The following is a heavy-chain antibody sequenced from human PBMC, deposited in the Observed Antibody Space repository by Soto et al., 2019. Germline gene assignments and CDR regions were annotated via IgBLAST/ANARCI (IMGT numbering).Heavy chain of an antibody. CDR3: AKDHHVSPEAYCSSTSCYSADAFDI. D-gene: IGHD2-2*01. CDR1: GFTFSSYA. J-gene: IGHJ3*02. CDR2: ISGSGGST. Sequence: GGSLRLSCAASGFTFSSYAMSWVRQAPGKGLEWVSAISGSGGSTYYADSVKGRFTISRDNSKNTLYLQMNSLRAEDTAVYYCAKDHHVSPEAYCSSTSCYSADAFDIWGQGTMVTVSS. V-gene: IGHV3-23*01.